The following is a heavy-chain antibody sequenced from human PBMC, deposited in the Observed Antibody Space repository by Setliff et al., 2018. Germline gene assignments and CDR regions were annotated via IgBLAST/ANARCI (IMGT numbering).Heavy chain of an antibody. CDR1: DDSISSRRYY. V-gene: IGHV4-61*09. D-gene: IGHD3-3*01. CDR2: IYTSWST. CDR3: ARMSGFLYIDV. Sequence: SETLSLTCTVSDDSISSRRYYWGWFRQPAGKELEWIGQIYTSWSTNYNPSLKSRLTISLDTSKNQFSLNLSSVTAADTAVYYCARMSGFLYIDVWGKGTTVTVSS. J-gene: IGHJ6*03.